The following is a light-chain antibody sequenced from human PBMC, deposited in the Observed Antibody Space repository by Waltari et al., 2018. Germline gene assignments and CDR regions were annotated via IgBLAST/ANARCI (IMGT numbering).Light chain of an antibody. CDR1: SSDVGAYHY. V-gene: IGLV2-14*03. Sequence: QSALTQPASVSGSPGPSITISCTGTSSDVGAYHYVSWYQQHPGKVPKLIIYDVSHRPSGVSFRFSGSKSDNTASLTISGLQAEDEADYYCISYTTSDTMIFGGGTKLTVL. J-gene: IGLJ2*01. CDR3: ISYTTSDTMI. CDR2: DVS.